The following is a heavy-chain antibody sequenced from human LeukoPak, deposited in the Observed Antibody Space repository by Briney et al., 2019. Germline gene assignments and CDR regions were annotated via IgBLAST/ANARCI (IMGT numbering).Heavy chain of an antibody. Sequence: KSGGSLRLSCAASGFTFSTYSMNWVRQAPGKGLEWVSSISLSSTYIFYADSVMGRFTVSRDNAKNSLYLQMNSLRAEDTAVYYCARDHEEGNYGMDVWGQGTTVTVS. CDR1: GFTFSTYS. CDR3: ARDHEEGNYGMDV. V-gene: IGHV3-21*01. J-gene: IGHJ6*02. CDR2: ISLSSTYI.